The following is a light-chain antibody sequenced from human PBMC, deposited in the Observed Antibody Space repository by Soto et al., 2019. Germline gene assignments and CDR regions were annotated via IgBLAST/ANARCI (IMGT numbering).Light chain of an antibody. CDR1: QSVSSK. V-gene: IGKV3-11*01. CDR2: DAS. J-gene: IGKJ4*01. Sequence: EVVLTQSPATLSLSPGERATLSCRASQSVSSKLAWYQQKSGQAPRLLIYDASNRATGIPARFSGSGSGTDFTLTISSLEPEDFAVYYCQQRINWPLTFGGGTKVEIK. CDR3: QQRINWPLT.